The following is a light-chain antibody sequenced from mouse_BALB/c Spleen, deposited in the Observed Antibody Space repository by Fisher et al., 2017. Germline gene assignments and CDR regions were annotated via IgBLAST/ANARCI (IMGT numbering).Light chain of an antibody. V-gene: IGKV4-59*01. Sequence: IVITQSPAIMSASPGEKVTMTCSASSSVSYMHWYQQKSGTSPKLLIYSTSNLASGVPVRFSGSGSGTSYSLTISSMEAEDAATYYCQQWSSNPLTFGAGTKLELK. CDR1: SSVSY. CDR2: STS. J-gene: IGKJ5*01. CDR3: QQWSSNPLT.